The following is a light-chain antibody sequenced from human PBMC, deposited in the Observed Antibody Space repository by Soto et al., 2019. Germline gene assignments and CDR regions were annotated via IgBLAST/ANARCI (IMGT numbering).Light chain of an antibody. J-gene: IGLJ2*01. CDR3: SSYAGSNNFVV. V-gene: IGLV2-8*01. CDR1: SSDVGGYNY. CDR2: EVS. Sequence: QSALTQPPSASGSPGQSVTISCTGTSSDVGGYNYVSWYQQYPGKAPKLMIYEVSKRPSGVPDRFSGSKSANTASLTLSGRQAEDEADYYCSSYAGSNNFVVFGGGTKVTVL.